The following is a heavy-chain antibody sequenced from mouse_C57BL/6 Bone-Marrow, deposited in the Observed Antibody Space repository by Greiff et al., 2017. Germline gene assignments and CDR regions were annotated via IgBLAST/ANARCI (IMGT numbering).Heavy chain of an antibody. CDR3: ARVFYYDYDEDTMYY. D-gene: IGHD2-4*01. CDR1: GYSITSDY. CDR2: ISYSGST. Sequence: EVKLVESGPGLAKPSQSLSLSCSVSGYSITSDYWNWIRKFPGNTLEYMGYISYSGSTYYHTSLKSRISIARDTSKNKYYLQLNSVTTEDTATYYCARVFYYDYDEDTMYYWCQGTAVTVSS. V-gene: IGHV3-8*01. J-gene: IGHJ4*01.